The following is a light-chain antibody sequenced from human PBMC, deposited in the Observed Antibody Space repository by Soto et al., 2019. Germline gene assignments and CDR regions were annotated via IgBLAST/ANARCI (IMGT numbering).Light chain of an antibody. CDR3: QQYGTSPWT. J-gene: IGKJ1*01. CDR1: QSVSSNY. Sequence: EIVLTQSPGTLSLSPGERATLSCRAGQSVSSNYLAWYQQKPGQAPSLLICGASSRATGIPDRFSGTGSGTDFTLTISRLEPEDFAEYYCQQYGTSPWTFGQGTKVEIQ. CDR2: GAS. V-gene: IGKV3-20*01.